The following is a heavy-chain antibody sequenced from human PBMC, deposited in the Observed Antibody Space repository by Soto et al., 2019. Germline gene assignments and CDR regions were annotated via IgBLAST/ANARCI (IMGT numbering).Heavy chain of an antibody. J-gene: IGHJ6*02. CDR1: GYTFTSYG. Sequence: ASVKVSCKASGYTFTSYGISWVRQALGQGLEWMGWISAYNGNTNYAQKLQGRVTMTTDTSTSTAYMELRSLRSDDTAVYYCARIEVLRYFDWSPPNYYYGMDVWGQGTTVTVSS. CDR2: ISAYNGNT. CDR3: ARIEVLRYFDWSPPNYYYGMDV. V-gene: IGHV1-18*04. D-gene: IGHD3-9*01.